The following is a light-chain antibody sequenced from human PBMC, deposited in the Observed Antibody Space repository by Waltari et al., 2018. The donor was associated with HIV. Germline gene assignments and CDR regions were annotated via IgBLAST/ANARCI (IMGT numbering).Light chain of an antibody. J-gene: IGKJ2*01. V-gene: IGKV4-1*01. CDR1: LSVLYSSNNNNY. CDR2: WAS. Sequence: DIVMTQSPDSLAVSLGERPTINCTPYLSVLYSSNNNNYLAWYQQKPGQPPKLLIYWASTRESGVPDRFSGSGSGTDVTLTISSLQAEDVAVYYCQQYYSTPYTFGQGTKLEIK. CDR3: QQYYSTPYT.